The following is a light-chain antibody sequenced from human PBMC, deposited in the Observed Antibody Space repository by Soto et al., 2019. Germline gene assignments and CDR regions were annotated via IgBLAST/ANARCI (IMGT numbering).Light chain of an antibody. CDR2: GAS. CDR1: QSVSSN. Sequence: EIVMTQSPATLSVSPGERATLSCRASQSVSSNLAWYQQKPGQAPRLLIYGASSRATGIPDRFSGSRSGTDFTLTISRLEPEDFAVYYCQQYGSSPRTFGQGTKVDNK. CDR3: QQYGSSPRT. V-gene: IGKV3-20*01. J-gene: IGKJ1*01.